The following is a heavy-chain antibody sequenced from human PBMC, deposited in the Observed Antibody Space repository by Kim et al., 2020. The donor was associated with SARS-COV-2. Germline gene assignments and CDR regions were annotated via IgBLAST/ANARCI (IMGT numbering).Heavy chain of an antibody. CDR2: TI. CDR3: ARYSGEALDY. V-gene: IGHV3-48*02. D-gene: IGHD4-17*01. Sequence: TIYYADSVKGRFTVSRDNAKNSLYLQMNSLRDEDTAVYYCARYSGEALDYWGQGTLVTVSS. J-gene: IGHJ4*02.